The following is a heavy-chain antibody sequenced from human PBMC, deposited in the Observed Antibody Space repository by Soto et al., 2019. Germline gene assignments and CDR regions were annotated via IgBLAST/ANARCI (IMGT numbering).Heavy chain of an antibody. D-gene: IGHD3-22*01. V-gene: IGHV3-15*01. Sequence: GGSLRLSCAASGFTFSNAWMSWVRQAPGKGLEWVGRIKSKTDGGTTDYAAPVKGRFTISRDDSKNTLYLQMNSLKTEDTAVYYCTTDLNSSGYYEFDYWGQGALVTV. CDR1: GFTFSNAW. J-gene: IGHJ4*02. CDR3: TTDLNSSGYYEFDY. CDR2: IKSKTDGGTT.